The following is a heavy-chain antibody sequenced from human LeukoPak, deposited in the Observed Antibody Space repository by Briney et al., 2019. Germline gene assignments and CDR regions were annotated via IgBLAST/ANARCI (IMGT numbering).Heavy chain of an antibody. D-gene: IGHD3-22*01. CDR2: ISGSGVST. J-gene: IGHJ4*02. CDR3: AKDLYYNSSGTLLFDY. Sequence: GGSLRLSCAASGFTFSSYAMTWVRQSPGKGLEWGSAISGSGVSTYYADSVKGRFTISRDNSKNTLYLQMNSLRAEDTAVYYCAKDLYYNSSGTLLFDYWGQGTLVTVSS. CDR1: GFTFSSYA. V-gene: IGHV3-23*01.